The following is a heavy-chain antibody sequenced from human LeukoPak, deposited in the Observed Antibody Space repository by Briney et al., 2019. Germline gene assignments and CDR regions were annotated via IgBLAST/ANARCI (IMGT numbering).Heavy chain of an antibody. J-gene: IGHJ3*01. V-gene: IGHV4-31*03. CDR1: GGSISSGGYY. CDR2: IYYSGST. D-gene: IGHD2-15*01. CDR3: AGRTVVVATNHDAFDV. Sequence: SETLSLTCTVSGGSISSGGYYWSWIRQHPGKGLEWIGYIYYSGSTYYNPSLKSRVTISVDTSKNQFSLKLSSETAADTAVYYCAGRTVVVATNHDAFDVWGQGTMVTVSS.